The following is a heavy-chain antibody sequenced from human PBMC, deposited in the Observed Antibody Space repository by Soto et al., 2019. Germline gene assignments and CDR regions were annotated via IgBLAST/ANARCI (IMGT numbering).Heavy chain of an antibody. Sequence: QLQLQESGSGLVKPSQTLSLTCAVSGGSISSGGYSWSWIRQPPGKGLEWIGYIYHSGSTYYNPSLKGRVTISVDRSKNQFSLKLSSVTAADTAVYYCARGHYDFWSGYSPQTNWFDPWGQGTLVTVSS. J-gene: IGHJ5*02. CDR1: GGSISSGGYS. CDR3: ARGHYDFWSGYSPQTNWFDP. CDR2: IYHSGST. V-gene: IGHV4-30-2*01. D-gene: IGHD3-3*01.